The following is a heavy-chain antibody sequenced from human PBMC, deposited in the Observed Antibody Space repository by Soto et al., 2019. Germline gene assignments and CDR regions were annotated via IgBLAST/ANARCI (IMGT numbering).Heavy chain of an antibody. Sequence: GGSLRLSCAASGFTVSSNYMSWARQAPGKGLEWVSVIYSGGSTYYADSVKGRFTISRHNSKNTLYLQMNSLRAEDTAVYYCARASRSGSYPVFDYWGQGTLVTVSS. V-gene: IGHV3-66*01. CDR2: IYSGGST. J-gene: IGHJ4*02. CDR1: GFTVSSNY. D-gene: IGHD1-26*01. CDR3: ARASRSGSYPVFDY.